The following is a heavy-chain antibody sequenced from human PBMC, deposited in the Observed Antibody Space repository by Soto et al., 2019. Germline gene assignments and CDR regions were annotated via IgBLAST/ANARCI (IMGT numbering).Heavy chain of an antibody. J-gene: IGHJ3*02. CDR2: IYYSGST. CDR1: GGSISSYY. Sequence: SETLSLTCTVSGGSISSYYWSWIRQPPGKGLEWIGYIYYSGSTNYNPSLKSRVTISVDTSKNQFSLKLSSVTAADTAVYYCAMGCGSGDDAFDIWGQGTMVTVSS. CDR3: AMGCGSGDDAFDI. D-gene: IGHD2-15*01. V-gene: IGHV4-59*01.